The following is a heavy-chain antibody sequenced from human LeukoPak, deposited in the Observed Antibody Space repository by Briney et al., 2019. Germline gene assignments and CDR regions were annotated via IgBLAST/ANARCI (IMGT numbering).Heavy chain of an antibody. CDR3: ARDRPVRGVGRWYFDY. Sequence: GASVKVSCKASGYTFTSYYMHWVRQAPGQGLEWMGISNPSGGSTSYAQKFQGRVTMTRDTSTGTVYMELSSLRSEDTAVYYCARDRPVRGVGRWYFDYWGQGTLVTVSS. V-gene: IGHV1-46*01. CDR1: GYTFTSYY. D-gene: IGHD3-10*01. J-gene: IGHJ4*02. CDR2: SNPSGGST.